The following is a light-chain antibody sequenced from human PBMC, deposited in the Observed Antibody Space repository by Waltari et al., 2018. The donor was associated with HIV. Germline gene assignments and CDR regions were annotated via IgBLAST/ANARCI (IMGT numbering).Light chain of an antibody. Sequence: DIVMTQSPDSLAVSLGERATINCKSSQSILYRSRNKNYLAWDQQKPGQPPKLLIYWASTRESGVPDRFSGSGSGTDFTFTISSLQADSVAVYYCQQYYSTPLTFGGGTKVEIK. CDR3: QQYYSTPLT. CDR2: WAS. CDR1: QSILYRSRNKNY. J-gene: IGKJ4*01. V-gene: IGKV4-1*01.